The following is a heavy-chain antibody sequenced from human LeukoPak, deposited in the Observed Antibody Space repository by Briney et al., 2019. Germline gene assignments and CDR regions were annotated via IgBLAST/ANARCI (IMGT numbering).Heavy chain of an antibody. CDR3: ARGRNKLELRRWFDP. D-gene: IGHD1-7*01. J-gene: IGHJ5*02. Sequence: SVKVSCKASGYTFTCYYMHWVRQAPGQGLEWMGWINPNSGGTNYAQKFQGRVTMTRDTSISTAYMELSRLRSDDTAVYYCARGRNKLELRRWFDPWGQGTLVTVSS. CDR2: INPNSGGT. CDR1: GYTFTCYY. V-gene: IGHV1-2*02.